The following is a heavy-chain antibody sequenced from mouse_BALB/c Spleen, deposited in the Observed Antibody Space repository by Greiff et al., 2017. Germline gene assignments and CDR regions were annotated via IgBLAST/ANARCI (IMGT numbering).Heavy chain of an antibody. V-gene: IGHV5-6*01. CDR3: ARHPLSMDY. CDR1: GFTFSSYG. J-gene: IGHJ2*01. D-gene: IGHD1-1*02. CDR2: ISSGGSYT. Sequence: EVKLMESGGDLVKPGGSLKLSCAASGFTFSSYGMSWVRQTPDKRLEWVATISSGGSYTYYPDSVKGRFTISRDNAKNTLYLQMSSLKSEDTAMYYCARHPLSMDYWGQGTTLTVSS.